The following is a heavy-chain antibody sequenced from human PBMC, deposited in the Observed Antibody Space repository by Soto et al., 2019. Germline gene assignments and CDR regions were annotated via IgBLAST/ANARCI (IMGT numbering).Heavy chain of an antibody. J-gene: IGHJ5*02. Sequence: QLQLQESGPGLVKPSETLSLTCTVSGGSISSSSYYWGWIRQPPGKGLEWIGSIYYSGSTYYNPSLKSRVTISVDTSKIQCSLKLSSVTAADTAVYYCAVEQQLASWFDPWGQGTLVTVSS. CDR1: GGSISSSSYY. D-gene: IGHD6-13*01. CDR2: IYYSGST. V-gene: IGHV4-39*01. CDR3: AVEQQLASWFDP.